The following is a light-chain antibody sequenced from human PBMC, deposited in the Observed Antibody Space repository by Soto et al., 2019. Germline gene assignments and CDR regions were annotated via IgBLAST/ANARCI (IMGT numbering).Light chain of an antibody. CDR1: QTTGIDY. CDR3: QHYRRTPPTYT. J-gene: IGKJ2*01. V-gene: IGKV3-20*01. Sequence: EIVLTQAPGTLSLSPGERATLSCRASQTTGIDYVAWYQQKPGQAPRLLIHATSSRATDTPDRFSGSGSGTDFTLTISRLEPEDFAVYYCQHYRRTPPTYTFGPGARLDIK. CDR2: ATS.